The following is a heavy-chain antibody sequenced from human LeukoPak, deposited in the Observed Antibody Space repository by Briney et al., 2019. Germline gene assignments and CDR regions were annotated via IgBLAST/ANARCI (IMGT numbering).Heavy chain of an antibody. D-gene: IGHD3-10*01. CDR2: IYYSGGT. CDR1: GDSISAYS. V-gene: IGHV4-59*01. Sequence: SETLSLTCTVSGDSISAYSWNWIRQPPGKGLEWIGYIYYSGGTNFNPSLKSRVTISVDTSKNQFSLKLTSVTAADTAVYYCARDGKRYRGSNWFDPWGQGTLVTVSS. CDR3: ARDGKRYRGSNWFDP. J-gene: IGHJ5*02.